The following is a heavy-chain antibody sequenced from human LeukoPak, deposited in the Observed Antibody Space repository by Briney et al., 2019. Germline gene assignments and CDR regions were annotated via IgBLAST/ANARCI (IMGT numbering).Heavy chain of an antibody. Sequence: SQTLSLTCAVSGGSISSGGYSWNWIRQPPGKGLEWIGYIYHSGGTYYNPSLKSRVTISVDRSKNQFSLKLSSVTAADTAVYYCVSTAYNDFWSGRPGYFDYWGQGALVTVSS. J-gene: IGHJ4*02. D-gene: IGHD3-3*01. CDR1: GGSISSGGYS. V-gene: IGHV4-30-2*01. CDR2: IYHSGGT. CDR3: VSTAYNDFWSGRPGYFDY.